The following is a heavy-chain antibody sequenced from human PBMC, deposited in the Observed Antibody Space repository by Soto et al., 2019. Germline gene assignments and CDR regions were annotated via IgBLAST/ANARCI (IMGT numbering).Heavy chain of an antibody. Sequence: QLQLQESGPGQVRPSETLSLTCIVSGVSVTSYNWSWVRQPANKGLEWIGRVFSSVSATYNPSLKSRVSISMDTAENRISLKLDSVTAADAGVYFCARDGMTTGDTWGPGTLVTVSS. CDR1: GVSVTSYN. CDR3: ARDGMTTGDT. V-gene: IGHV4-4*07. J-gene: IGHJ4*02. D-gene: IGHD2-21*02. CDR2: VFSSVSA.